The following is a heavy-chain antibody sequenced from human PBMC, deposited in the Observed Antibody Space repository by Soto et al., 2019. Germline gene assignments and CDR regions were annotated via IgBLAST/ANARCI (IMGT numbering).Heavy chain of an antibody. CDR3: AGGEGATIGY. CDR2: MWYDGTNE. J-gene: IGHJ4*02. D-gene: IGHD1-26*01. V-gene: IGHV3-33*03. CDR1: GFTFSTYG. Sequence: PGGSLRLSCAASGFTFSTYGMHWVRQAPGKGLEWVAVMWYDGTNEKYADSVKGRFTISRDNSKNTLYLQMNSLRAEDTAVYYCAGGEGATIGYWGQGTLVTVSS.